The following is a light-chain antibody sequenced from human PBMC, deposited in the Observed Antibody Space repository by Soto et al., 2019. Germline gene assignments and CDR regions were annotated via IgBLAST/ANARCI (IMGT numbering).Light chain of an antibody. J-gene: IGLJ1*01. CDR2: GNN. CDR1: SSNIGAGYD. Sequence: HSELTQPPSVTGAPGQRVTISCTGSSSNIGAGYDVHWYQQLPGTAPKLLIYGNNNRPSGVPDRFSGSKSGTSASLAITGLQAEDEADYYCQSHDSSLSTYNYVFGTGTKVTVL. CDR3: QSHDSSLSTYNYV. V-gene: IGLV1-40*01.